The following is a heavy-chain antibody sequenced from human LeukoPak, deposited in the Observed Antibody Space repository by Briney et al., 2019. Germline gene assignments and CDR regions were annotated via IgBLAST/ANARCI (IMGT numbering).Heavy chain of an antibody. D-gene: IGHD2-2*01. CDR2: IYTSGST. Sequence: SETLSLTCTVSGASFSSYYWSWIRQPAGKGLEWIKHIYTSGSTNYNPSLKSRVTMSVDTSKNQFSLNLKSVTAADTAVYFCARGGCSSTSCYWKKNYFDFWGQGTLVTVSS. V-gene: IGHV4-4*07. CDR3: ARGGCSSTSCYWKKNYFDF. J-gene: IGHJ4*02. CDR1: GASFSSYY.